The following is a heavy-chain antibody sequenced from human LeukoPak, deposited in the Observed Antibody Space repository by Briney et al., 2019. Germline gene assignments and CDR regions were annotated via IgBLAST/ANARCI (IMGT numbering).Heavy chain of an antibody. CDR1: GLTFSSYE. CDR2: IITSGTTK. V-gene: IGHV3-48*03. J-gene: IGHJ5*02. Sequence: GGSLRLSCAASGLTFSSYEMNWVRQAPGKGLEWVSYIITSGTTKYYADAVRGRFTISRDNAKNSLYLQMNSLRAEDTAVYYCARGGFRFDPWGQGTLATVSS. CDR3: ARGGFRFDP. D-gene: IGHD1-26*01.